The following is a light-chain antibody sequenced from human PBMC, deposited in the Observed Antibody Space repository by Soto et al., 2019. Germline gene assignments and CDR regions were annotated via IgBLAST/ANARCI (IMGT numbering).Light chain of an antibody. Sequence: DIPMTQSPSSLSASVGDRVTVTCRASQSVSSYLNWYQQKPGKAPKLLIYSASTLQSGIPSRFRGSGSWTDFTLTISSLQPEDFATYYCQHSYSTPYTFGQGTKMEIK. CDR3: QHSYSTPYT. CDR1: QSVSSY. J-gene: IGKJ2*01. CDR2: SAS. V-gene: IGKV1-39*01.